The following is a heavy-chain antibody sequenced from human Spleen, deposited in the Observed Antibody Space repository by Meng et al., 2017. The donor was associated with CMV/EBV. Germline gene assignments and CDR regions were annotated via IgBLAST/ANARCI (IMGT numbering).Heavy chain of an antibody. J-gene: IGHJ4*02. Sequence: GGSLRLSCAASEFTFSRYWMSWVRQAPGKGLEWVGRIKSKADGEATDYAAPVKGRFTISRDDSQNTLFLQMNSLKTDDTAVYYCAADIPSAIYPLDYWGQGTLVTVSS. V-gene: IGHV3-15*01. D-gene: IGHD2-2*02. CDR2: IKSKADGEAT. CDR1: EFTFSRYW. CDR3: AADIPSAIYPLDY.